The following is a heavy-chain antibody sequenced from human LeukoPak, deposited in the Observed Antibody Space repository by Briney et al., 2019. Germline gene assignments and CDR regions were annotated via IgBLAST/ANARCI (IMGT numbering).Heavy chain of an antibody. Sequence: GASVKVSCKASGYTFTSYGISWVRQAPGQGLEWMGWISAYNGNTNYAQKFQGRVTITADESTSTAYMELSSLRSEDTAVYYCATWGPIYSSPTFDPWGQGTLVTVSS. CDR3: ATWGPIYSSPTFDP. J-gene: IGHJ5*02. D-gene: IGHD6-13*01. CDR2: ISAYNGNT. CDR1: GYTFTSYG. V-gene: IGHV1-18*01.